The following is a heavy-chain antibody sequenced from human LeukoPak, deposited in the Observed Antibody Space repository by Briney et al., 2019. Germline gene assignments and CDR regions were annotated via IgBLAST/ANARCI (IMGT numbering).Heavy chain of an antibody. J-gene: IGHJ5*02. CDR3: ARHPKDSSGGGWFDP. CDR1: GGSIRSSSYY. V-gene: IGHV4-39*01. Sequence: PSETLSLTCTVSGGSIRSSSYYWGWTRQPPGKGLEWIGSIYYSGSTYYNPSLKSRVTISVDTSKNQLSLKLSSVTAADTAVYYCARHPKDSSGGGWFDPWGQGTLVTVSS. CDR2: IYYSGST. D-gene: IGHD6-19*01.